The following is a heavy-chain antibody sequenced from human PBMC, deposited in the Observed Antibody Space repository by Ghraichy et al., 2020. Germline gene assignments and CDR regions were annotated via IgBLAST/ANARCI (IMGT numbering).Heavy chain of an antibody. CDR1: GFTFSSYA. D-gene: IGHD3-3*01. Sequence: GGSLRLSCAASGFTFSSYAMSWVRQAPGKGLEWVSAISGSGGSTYYADSVKGRFTISRDNSKNTLYLQMNSLRAEDTAVYYCAKDDSILEWLLHYNWFDPWGQGTLVTVSS. CDR3: AKDDSILEWLLHYNWFDP. V-gene: IGHV3-23*01. J-gene: IGHJ5*02. CDR2: ISGSGGST.